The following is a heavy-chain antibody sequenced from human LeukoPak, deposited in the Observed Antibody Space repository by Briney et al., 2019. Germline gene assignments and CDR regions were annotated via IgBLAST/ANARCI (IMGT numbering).Heavy chain of an antibody. Sequence: SETLSLTCTVSGGSISSYYWSWIRQPPGKGLEWIGYIYHSGSTYYNPSLKSRVTISVDRSKNQFSLKLSSVTAADTAVYYCARVEEQHPYYYMDVWGKGTTVTVSS. J-gene: IGHJ6*03. D-gene: IGHD6-13*01. CDR2: IYHSGST. V-gene: IGHV4-59*12. CDR3: ARVEEQHPYYYMDV. CDR1: GGSISSYY.